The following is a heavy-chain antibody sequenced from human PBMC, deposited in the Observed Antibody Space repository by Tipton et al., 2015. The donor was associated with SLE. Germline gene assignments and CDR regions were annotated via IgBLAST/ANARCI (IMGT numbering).Heavy chain of an antibody. CDR2: IKQGGSEK. Sequence: SLRLSCAASGFTFSSYWMSWVRQAPGKGLEWVANIKQGGSEKYYVDSVKGRFTISRDNAKNSLYLQMNSLRAEDTAVYYCAREWELGAFDIWGQGTMVTVSS. D-gene: IGHD1-26*01. CDR1: GFTFSSYW. V-gene: IGHV3-7*01. J-gene: IGHJ3*02. CDR3: AREWELGAFDI.